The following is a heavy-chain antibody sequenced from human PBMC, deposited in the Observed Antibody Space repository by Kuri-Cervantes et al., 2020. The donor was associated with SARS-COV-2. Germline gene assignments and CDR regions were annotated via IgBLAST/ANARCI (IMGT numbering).Heavy chain of an antibody. CDR2: ISAYNGNT. J-gene: IGHJ4*02. D-gene: IGHD3-3*01. V-gene: IGHV1-18*01. CDR3: ARKFWSGYLLDY. CDR1: GYTFTSYG. Sequence: ASVKVSCKASGYTFTSYGISWVRQAPGQGLEWMGWISAYNGNTNYAQKLQGRVTMTTDTSTNTAYMELRSLRSDDTAVYYCARKFWSGYLLDYWGQGTLVTVSS.